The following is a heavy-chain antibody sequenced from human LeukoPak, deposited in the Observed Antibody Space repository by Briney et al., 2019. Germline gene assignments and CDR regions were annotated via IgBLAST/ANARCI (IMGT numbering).Heavy chain of an antibody. CDR1: GGSISSYY. D-gene: IGHD2-21*01. V-gene: IGHV4-4*09. CDR3: ARLVWSRGDNNGFAP. Sequence: SATLSLTCTVSGGSISSYYWSWIRQPPGKGLEWIGYIYTSGSTNYNPSLKSRVTISVDTSKNQFSLKLSSVTAADTALSYCARLVWSRGDNNGFAPWGRETLVPSSS. J-gene: IGHJ5*02. CDR2: IYTSGST.